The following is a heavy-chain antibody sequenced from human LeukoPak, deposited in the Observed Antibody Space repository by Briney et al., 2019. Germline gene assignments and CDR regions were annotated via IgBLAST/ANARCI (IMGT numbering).Heavy chain of an antibody. V-gene: IGHV4-34*01. CDR3: ARGLSDVY. Sequence: PSETLSLTCAVYGGSFSGYYWTWIRQPPGKGLEWIGEINHSGSTNYNPSLKSRVTISIDTSKNQFSLIPSSVTAADTAVYYCARGLSDVYWGQGTLVTVSS. CDR2: INHSGST. J-gene: IGHJ4*02. CDR1: GGSFSGYY.